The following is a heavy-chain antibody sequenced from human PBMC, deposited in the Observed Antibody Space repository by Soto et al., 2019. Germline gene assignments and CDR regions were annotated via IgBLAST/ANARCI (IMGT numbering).Heavy chain of an antibody. Sequence: SGGSLRLSCAASGFTFSSYGMHWFRQAPGKGLEWVAVISYDGSNKYYADSVKGRFTISRDNSKNTLYLQMNSLRAEDTAVYYCAKDYYDSSGLFDYWGQGTLVTVSS. J-gene: IGHJ4*02. CDR3: AKDYYDSSGLFDY. CDR2: ISYDGSNK. V-gene: IGHV3-30*18. D-gene: IGHD3-22*01. CDR1: GFTFSSYG.